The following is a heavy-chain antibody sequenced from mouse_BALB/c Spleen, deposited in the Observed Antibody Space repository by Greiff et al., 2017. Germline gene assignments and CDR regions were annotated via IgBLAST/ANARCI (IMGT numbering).Heavy chain of an antibody. CDR3: AIYYGNPYYAMDY. J-gene: IGHJ4*01. V-gene: IGHV1-4*02. D-gene: IGHD2-1*01. CDR1: GYTFTSYT. Sequence: VQLQQSAAELARPGASVKMSCKASGYTFTSYTMHWVKQRPGQGLEWIGYINPSSGYTEYNQKFKDKTTLTADKSSSTAYMQLSSLTSEDSAVYYCAIYYGNPYYAMDYWGQGTSVTVSS. CDR2: INPSSGYT.